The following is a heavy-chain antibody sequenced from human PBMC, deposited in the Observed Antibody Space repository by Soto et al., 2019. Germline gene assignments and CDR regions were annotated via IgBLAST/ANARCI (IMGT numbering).Heavy chain of an antibody. Sequence: QVQLQESGPGLVKPSQTLSLTCTVSGGSISSGGYYWSWIRQHPGKGLGWIGYIYYSGSTYYTPSLKSRVTISVDTSKNQFSLKLSSVTAADTAVYYCASVYCSGGSCSYYFDYWGQGTLVTVSS. CDR3: ASVYCSGGSCSYYFDY. CDR2: IYYSGST. D-gene: IGHD2-15*01. J-gene: IGHJ4*02. V-gene: IGHV4-31*03. CDR1: GGSISSGGYY.